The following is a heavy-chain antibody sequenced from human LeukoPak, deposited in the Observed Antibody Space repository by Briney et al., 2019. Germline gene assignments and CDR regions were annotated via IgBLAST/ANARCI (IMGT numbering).Heavy chain of an antibody. CDR3: ARAPRCNTESCNSWFDP. CDR1: GNSFNTYG. D-gene: IGHD2/OR15-2a*01. Sequence: GASVRVSCKASGNSFNTYGISWLRQAPGQGLEWMGCINLNTKYARNLQSIITMTTDTSTSTAYMELRSLRSDDTAVYFCARAPRCNTESCNSWFDPWGQGTLVTVSS. CDR2: INLNT. J-gene: IGHJ5*02. V-gene: IGHV1-18*01.